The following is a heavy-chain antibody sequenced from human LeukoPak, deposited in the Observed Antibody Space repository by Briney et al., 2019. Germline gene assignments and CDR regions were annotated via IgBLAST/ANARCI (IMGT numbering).Heavy chain of an antibody. J-gene: IGHJ4*02. D-gene: IGHD3-16*02. CDR3: ASGYDYISGSLRYVV. CDR2: ISNSGSTI. V-gene: IGHV3-48*03. CDR1: GFTFSSYE. Sequence: PGGSLRLSCAASGFTFSSYEMNWVRQAPGKGLEWVSYISNSGSTIYYADSVKGRFTISRDNAKNSLYLQMNSLRAEDTAVYYCASGYDYISGSLRYVVWGQGTLVTVSS.